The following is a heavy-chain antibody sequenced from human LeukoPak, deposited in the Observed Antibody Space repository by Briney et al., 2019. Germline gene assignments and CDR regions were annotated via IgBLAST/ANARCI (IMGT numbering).Heavy chain of an antibody. CDR1: GYSFTSYW. CDR2: IYPGDSDT. CDR3: ARRSSPGDYGDYEDAFDI. Sequence: GESLKISCQGSGYSFTSYWIGWVRQMPGKGLEWMGSIYPGDSDTRYSPSFQGQVTISADKSISTAYLQWSSLKASDTAMYYCARRSSPGDYGDYEDAFDIWGQGTMVTVSS. V-gene: IGHV5-51*01. D-gene: IGHD4-17*01. J-gene: IGHJ3*02.